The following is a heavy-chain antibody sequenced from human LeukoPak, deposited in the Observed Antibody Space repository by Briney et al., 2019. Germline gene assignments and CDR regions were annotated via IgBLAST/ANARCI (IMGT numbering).Heavy chain of an antibody. D-gene: IGHD5-12*01. J-gene: IGHJ4*02. CDR2: THYSGST. Sequence: SETLSLTCTVSGGSISSYYWSWIRQPPGKGLEWIGYTHYSGSTKYNPSLKSRLTISVDSSKNQFSLRLSSVTAADTAVYYCAREGEWLRYFDYWGQGTLVTVSS. V-gene: IGHV4-59*01. CDR1: GGSISSYY. CDR3: AREGEWLRYFDY.